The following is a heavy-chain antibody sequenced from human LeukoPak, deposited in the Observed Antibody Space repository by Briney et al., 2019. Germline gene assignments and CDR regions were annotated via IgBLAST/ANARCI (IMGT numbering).Heavy chain of an antibody. D-gene: IGHD4-17*01. J-gene: IGHJ4*02. CDR1: GGSISSYY. V-gene: IGHV4-59*01. CDR3: ARVYGRRGNPEFDY. CDR2: IYYSGST. Sequence: SETLSLTCTVSGGSISSYYWSWIRQPPGKGLEWIGYIYYSGSTNYNPSLKSRVTISVDTSKNQFSLKLSSVTAADTAVYYCARVYGRRGNPEFDYWGQGTLVTVSS.